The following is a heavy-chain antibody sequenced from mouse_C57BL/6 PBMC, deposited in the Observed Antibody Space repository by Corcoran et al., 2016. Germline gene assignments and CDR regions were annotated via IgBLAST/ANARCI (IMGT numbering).Heavy chain of an antibody. CDR1: GYAFSSYW. Sequence: QVQLQQSGDELVRPGASVKISCKASGYAFSSYWMNWVKQRPGKGLEWIGQIYPGDGDTNYNGKFKGKATLTADKSSSTAYMQLSSLTSEDSAVYFCARGGSTMVTTFDYWGQGTTLTVSS. CDR3: ARGGSTMVTTFDY. V-gene: IGHV1-80*01. D-gene: IGHD2-2*01. J-gene: IGHJ2*01. CDR2: IYPGDGDT.